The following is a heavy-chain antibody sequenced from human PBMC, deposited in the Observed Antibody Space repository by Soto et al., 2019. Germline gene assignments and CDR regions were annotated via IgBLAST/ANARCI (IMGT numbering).Heavy chain of an antibody. CDR2: IIPIFVTA. D-gene: IGHD2-21*02. J-gene: IGHJ5*02. CDR3: ARLSCGADYHDYH. Sequence: QVQLVQSGAEVKKPGSSVKVSCKASGGTFTTSAISWVRQAPGQGLEWMGGIIPIFVTANYAQKFQGRITITADESTSTAYMELSSLRSEDTAVYYCARLSCGADYHDYHWGQGTLVTVSS. V-gene: IGHV1-69*12. CDR1: GGTFTTSA.